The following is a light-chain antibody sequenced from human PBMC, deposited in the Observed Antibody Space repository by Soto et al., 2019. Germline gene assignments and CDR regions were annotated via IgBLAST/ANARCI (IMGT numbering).Light chain of an antibody. CDR1: QSISSY. J-gene: IGKJ3*01. V-gene: IGKV1-39*01. CDR2: AAS. CDR3: QQSYSTPRCT. Sequence: DIQMTQSPSSLSASVGDRVTITCRASQSISSYLNWYQQKPGKAPKLLISAASSLQRGVPSRFSGSGSGTDFTLTISSLQPEDFATYFCQQSYSTPRCTFGPGTQVDIK.